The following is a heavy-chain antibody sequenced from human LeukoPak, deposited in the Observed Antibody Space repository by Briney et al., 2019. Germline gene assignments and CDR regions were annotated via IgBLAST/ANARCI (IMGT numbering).Heavy chain of an antibody. D-gene: IGHD3-10*01. J-gene: IGHJ6*03. Sequence: PGGSLRLSCAASGFTFSDYFMSWIRQAPGKGLEWISYISSSGSIIHYAHSVKGRFTISRDNTKNSLYLQMNNLRAEDTAVYYCARDGYYYGSGSYIPAFYYYYYMDVWGKGTTVTVSS. CDR1: GFTFSDYF. CDR2: ISSSGSII. V-gene: IGHV3-11*04. CDR3: ARDGYYYGSGSYIPAFYYYYYMDV.